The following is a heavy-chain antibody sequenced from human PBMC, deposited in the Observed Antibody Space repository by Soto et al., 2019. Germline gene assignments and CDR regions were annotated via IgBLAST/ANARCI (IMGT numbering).Heavy chain of an antibody. J-gene: IGHJ5*02. Sequence: GGSLRLSCAASGFIFRSFTMNWVRQAPGKGLEWVSTISSNSAYIYYTDALRGRFTISRDNAKNSLHLQMNSLRAEDTAVYYCTRDASRDSSARGWFDPWGPGTLVTVSS. CDR1: GFIFRSFT. CDR2: ISSNSAYI. V-gene: IGHV3-21*01. D-gene: IGHD6-13*01. CDR3: TRDASRDSSARGWFDP.